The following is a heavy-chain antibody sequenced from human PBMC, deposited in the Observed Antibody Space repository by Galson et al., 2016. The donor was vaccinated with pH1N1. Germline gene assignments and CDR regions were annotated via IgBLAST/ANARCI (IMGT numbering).Heavy chain of an antibody. Sequence: QSGAELKKPGESLEISCKGSGYIFSTFWIGWVRQMPGKGLEWMGIVYPGDSDTRYNPSFKGQVTISVDKSISTAYLQWSSLKASDSAIYFCARHQSSSDDYFFYNMDVWGQGTTVTVSS. CDR1: GYIFSTFW. J-gene: IGHJ6*02. CDR2: VYPGDSDT. D-gene: IGHD6-6*01. CDR3: ARHQSSSDDYFFYNMDV. V-gene: IGHV5-51*01.